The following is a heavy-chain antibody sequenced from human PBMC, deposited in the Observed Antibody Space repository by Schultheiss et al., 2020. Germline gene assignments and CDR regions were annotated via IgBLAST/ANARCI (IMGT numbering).Heavy chain of an antibody. Sequence: GGSLRLSCAASGFTFSNAWMNWVRQAPGKGLEWVGRIKSKTDGGTTDYAAPVKGRFTISRDDSKNTLYLQMNSLKTEDTAVYYCTTSLWFGEFNQGFGFWGQGTLVTVSS. CDR1: GFTFSNAW. V-gene: IGHV3-15*07. J-gene: IGHJ4*02. D-gene: IGHD3-10*01. CDR3: TTSLWFGEFNQGFGF. CDR2: IKSKTDGGTT.